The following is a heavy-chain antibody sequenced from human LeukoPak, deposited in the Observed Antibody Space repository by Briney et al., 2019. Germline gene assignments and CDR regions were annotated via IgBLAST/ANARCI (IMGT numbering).Heavy chain of an antibody. CDR2: IRYDGSNK. Sequence: GGSLRLSCAASGFTFCSYGMHWVRQAPGKGLEWVAFIRYDGSNKYYADSVKGRFTISRDNSKNTLYLQMNSLRADDTAVYYCAKADDYVWGSYIDYWGQGTLVTVSS. V-gene: IGHV3-30*02. CDR3: AKADDYVWGSYIDY. CDR1: GFTFCSYG. D-gene: IGHD3-16*01. J-gene: IGHJ4*02.